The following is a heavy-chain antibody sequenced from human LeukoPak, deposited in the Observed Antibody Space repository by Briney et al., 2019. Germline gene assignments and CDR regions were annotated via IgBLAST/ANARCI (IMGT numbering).Heavy chain of an antibody. D-gene: IGHD6-25*01. Sequence: PGRSLRLSCAASGFTFSSYGIHWVRRAPGKGLEWVAVISYDGSNKFYADSVKGRFTISRDNSNNTLYLQMDSLRVEDTAVYYCAKAASNWFDPWGQGTLVTVSS. CDR2: ISYDGSNK. J-gene: IGHJ5*02. CDR1: GFTFSSYG. CDR3: AKAASNWFDP. V-gene: IGHV3-30*18.